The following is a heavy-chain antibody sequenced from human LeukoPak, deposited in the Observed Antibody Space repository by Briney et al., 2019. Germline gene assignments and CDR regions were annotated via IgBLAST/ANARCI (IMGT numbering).Heavy chain of an antibody. CDR2: IYPGDSDT. J-gene: IGHJ4*02. D-gene: IGHD3-22*01. CDR3: ARSLEVGDSSGRRYYFDY. V-gene: IGHV5-51*01. Sequence: GGSLQISCKGSGCGFTGYWIGWGRQMPGKGLEWMGIIYPGDSDTKYSPSFQGQVTISADKSISTAYLQWSSLKASDTAMYYCARSLEVGDSSGRRYYFDYWGQGTLVTVSS. CDR1: GCGFTGYW.